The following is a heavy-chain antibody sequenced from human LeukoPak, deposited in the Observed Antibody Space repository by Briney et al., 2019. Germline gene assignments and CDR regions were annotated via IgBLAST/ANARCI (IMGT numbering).Heavy chain of an antibody. CDR1: GFTFNSYW. D-gene: IGHD3-16*01. CDR3: ARVNVCPRCHFDY. V-gene: IGHV3-74*03. Sequence: GSLRLSCAASGFTFNSYWMHWVRQAPGKGLVWVSRISTDGSSAMYADSVKGRFTISRDNAKNTLYLQMNSLRAGDTAVYYCARVNVCPRCHFDYWGQGTLVTVSS. CDR2: ISTDGSSA. J-gene: IGHJ4*02.